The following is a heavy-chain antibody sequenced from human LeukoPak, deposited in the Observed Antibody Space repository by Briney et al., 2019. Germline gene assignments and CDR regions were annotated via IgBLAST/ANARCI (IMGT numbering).Heavy chain of an antibody. J-gene: IGHJ4*02. D-gene: IGHD3-10*01. CDR3: AKRGQSGSYPAGLDY. V-gene: IGHV3-30*18. CDR2: ISYDGSNK. CDR1: GFTFSSYG. Sequence: PGRSLRLSCAASGFTFSSYGMHWVRQAPGKGLEWVAVISYDGSNKYYADSVKGRFTISRDNSKNTLYLQMNSLRAEDTAVYYCAKRGQSGSYPAGLDYWGQGTLVTVSS.